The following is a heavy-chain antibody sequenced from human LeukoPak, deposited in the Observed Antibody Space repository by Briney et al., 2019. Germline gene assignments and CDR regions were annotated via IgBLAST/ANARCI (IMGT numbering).Heavy chain of an antibody. Sequence: PSETLSLTCTVSGYSISSGYYWGWIRQPPGKGLEWIGYIYHSGSTNYNPSLKSRVTISVDTSKNQFSLKLSSVTAADPAVYYRARGYDPEPDFDYWGQGTLVTVSS. CDR2: IYHSGST. CDR3: ARGYDPEPDFDY. CDR1: GYSISSGYY. D-gene: IGHD3-3*01. J-gene: IGHJ4*02. V-gene: IGHV4-38-2*02.